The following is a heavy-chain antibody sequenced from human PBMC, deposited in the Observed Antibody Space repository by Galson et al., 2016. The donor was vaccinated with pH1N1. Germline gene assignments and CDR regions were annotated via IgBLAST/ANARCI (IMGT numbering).Heavy chain of an antibody. CDR1: GFTFTSYA. Sequence: SLRLSCAASGFTFTSYAMHWVRQAPGKGLEWVAVILYDGTNEYYADSVKGRFTISRDKTQSTVYLQMNSLRTVESAVYYCARDSEYSGHEGFHWAQGTLVIVSS. CDR2: ILYDGTNE. V-gene: IGHV3-30*04. CDR3: ARDSEYSGHEGFH. J-gene: IGHJ4*02. D-gene: IGHD5-12*01.